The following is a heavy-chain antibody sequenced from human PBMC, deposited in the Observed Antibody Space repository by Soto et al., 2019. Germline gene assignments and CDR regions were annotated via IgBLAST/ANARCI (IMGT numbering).Heavy chain of an antibody. V-gene: IGHV3-30*18. Sequence: GGSLRLSCTASGFTFSEYGIHWVRQAPGKGLEWVAVISYGGSHKYYAGSVKGRFTISRDDSKNTVYLQMKSLKTDDTAVYYCAKEMFPRAVLDSRSPWGDFWGRGSLAPVYS. D-gene: IGHD4-4*01. J-gene: IGHJ4*02. CDR2: ISYGGSHK. CDR1: GFTFSEYG. CDR3: AKEMFPRAVLDSRSPWGDF.